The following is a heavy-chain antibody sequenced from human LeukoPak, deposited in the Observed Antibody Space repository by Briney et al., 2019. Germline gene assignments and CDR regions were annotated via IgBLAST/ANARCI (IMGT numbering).Heavy chain of an antibody. CDR3: ARAPTASGKFDY. Sequence: PWASVKVSCKASGGTFSSYAISWVRQAPGQGLEWMGGIIPIFGTANYAQKFQGRVTITTDESTRTAYMELSSLRSEDTAVYYCARAPTASGKFDYWGQGTLVTVSS. J-gene: IGHJ4*02. V-gene: IGHV1-69*05. D-gene: IGHD1-26*01. CDR1: GGTFSSYA. CDR2: IIPIFGTA.